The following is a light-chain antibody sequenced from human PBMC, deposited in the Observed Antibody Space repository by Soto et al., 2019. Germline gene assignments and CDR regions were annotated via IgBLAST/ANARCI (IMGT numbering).Light chain of an antibody. J-gene: IGKJ3*01. V-gene: IGKV1D-12*01. CDR3: QQANSFPPFT. Sequence: DIQMTQSPSSVSATVGDRVTITCRASQGTSSWLAWYQQKPGKAARLLIYAASSLQSGVPSRFSGSGSGTDFTLTISSLQPEDFATYYCQQANSFPPFTFGPGTKVDIK. CDR2: AAS. CDR1: QGTSSW.